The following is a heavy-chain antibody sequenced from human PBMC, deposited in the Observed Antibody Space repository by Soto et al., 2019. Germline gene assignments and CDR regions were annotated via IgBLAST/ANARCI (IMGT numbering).Heavy chain of an antibody. V-gene: IGHV4-30-4*01. CDR2: IYKSATT. Sequence: PSEPLSLTCSVSGDSVSNLDYFWACIRQPPGQALEYIGYIYKSATTYYNPSFESRVAISADTSKSQFSLNVTSVTAADTAVYFCARGRYCLTGRCFPNWSDSWGQGALVTVS. J-gene: IGHJ5*01. D-gene: IGHD7-27*01. CDR3: ARGRYCLTGRCFPNWSDS. CDR1: GDSVSNLDYF.